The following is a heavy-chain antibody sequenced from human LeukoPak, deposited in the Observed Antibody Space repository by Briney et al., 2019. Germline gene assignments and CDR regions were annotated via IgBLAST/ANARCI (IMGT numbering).Heavy chain of an antibody. CDR1: GGSISSYY. D-gene: IGHD3-3*01. CDR3: ARTWSDSYRGGLDF. J-gene: IGHJ4*02. V-gene: IGHV4-59*01. Sequence: PSETLSLTCTVSGGSISSYYWSWIRQPPGKGLEWIGYIYYSGSTNYNPSLESRVTISVDTSKNQFSLRLTSATTADTAVYYCARTWSDSYRGGLDFWGQGTQVTVSS. CDR2: IYYSGST.